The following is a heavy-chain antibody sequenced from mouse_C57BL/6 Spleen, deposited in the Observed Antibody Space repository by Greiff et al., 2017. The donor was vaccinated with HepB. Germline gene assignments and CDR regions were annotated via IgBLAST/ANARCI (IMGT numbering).Heavy chain of an antibody. J-gene: IGHJ2*01. Sequence: QVQLQQPGAELVMPGASVKLSCKASGYTFTSYWMHWVRQRPGQGLEWIGEIDPSDSYTNYNQKFKGKSTLTVDKSSSTAYMQLSSLTSEDSAVYYCARMDYYGSQYYFDYWGQGTTLTVSS. CDR2: IDPSDSYT. D-gene: IGHD1-1*01. CDR1: GYTFTSYW. CDR3: ARMDYYGSQYYFDY. V-gene: IGHV1-69*01.